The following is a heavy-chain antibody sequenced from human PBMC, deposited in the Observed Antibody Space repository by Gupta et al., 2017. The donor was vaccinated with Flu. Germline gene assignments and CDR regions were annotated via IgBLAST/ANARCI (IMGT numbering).Heavy chain of an antibody. CDR1: FSFIPQS. J-gene: IGHJ4*02. V-gene: IGHV3-23*01. Sequence: FSFIPQSMGRGRQGPGKGMEWVSAIGEGGGIIVYADSGKGRFNLSRDEFKRTVFLQMKSPTGEETAVYYWAKEYTSSPVIRGRFDYWGQGVLVTVSS. CDR3: AKEYTSSPVIRGRFDY. CDR2: IGEGGGII. D-gene: IGHD6-6*01.